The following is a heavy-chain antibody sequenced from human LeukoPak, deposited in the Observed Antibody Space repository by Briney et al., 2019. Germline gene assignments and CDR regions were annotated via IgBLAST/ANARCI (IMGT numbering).Heavy chain of an antibody. Sequence: SETLSLTCTVSGVSISGYYWSWIRQPAGKGLEWIGRIYSSGSTSYNPSLKSRLTMSVDTSKNQFSLKLSSVTAADTAVYYCARADETLIAVAGTLYFDYWGQGSLVTVSS. D-gene: IGHD6-19*01. CDR2: IYSSGST. J-gene: IGHJ4*02. CDR3: ARADETLIAVAGTLYFDY. CDR1: GVSISGYY. V-gene: IGHV4-4*07.